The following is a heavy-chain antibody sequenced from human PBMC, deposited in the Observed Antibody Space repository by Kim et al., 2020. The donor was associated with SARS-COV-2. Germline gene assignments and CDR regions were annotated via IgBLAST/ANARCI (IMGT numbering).Heavy chain of an antibody. J-gene: IGHJ4*02. V-gene: IGHV1-24*01. CDR1: GYTLTELS. Sequence: ASVKVSCKVSGYTLTELSMHWVRQAPGKGLEWMGGFDPEDGETIYAQKFQGRVTMTEDTSTDTAYMELSSLRSEDTAVYYCATAGRLVLYFDYWGQGTLVTVSS. CDR3: ATAGRLVLYFDY. CDR2: FDPEDGET. D-gene: IGHD2-15*01.